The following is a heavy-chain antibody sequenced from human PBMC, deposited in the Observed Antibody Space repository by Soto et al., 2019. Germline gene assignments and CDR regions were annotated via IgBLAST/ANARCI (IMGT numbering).Heavy chain of an antibody. D-gene: IGHD3-3*01. CDR1: GFSLTTSGVG. V-gene: IGHV2-5*01. CDR2: IYWNDDK. J-gene: IGHJ4*02. Sequence: QITLNESGPTVVRPTETLTLTCRFSGFSLTTSGVGVGWIRQSPGKAPEWLALIYWNDDKRYSAFLKSRLTITKHTSKNQVVLPVSDLHPTDTATYYCAHRVLRTVFGLVTTTAIYFDFWGQGTPVAVSS. CDR3: AHRVLRTVFGLVTTTAIYFDF.